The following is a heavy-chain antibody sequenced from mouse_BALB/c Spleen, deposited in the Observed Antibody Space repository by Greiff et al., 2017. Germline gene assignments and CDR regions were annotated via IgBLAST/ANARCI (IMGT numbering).Heavy chain of an antibody. CDR1: GYTFTDYV. CDR3: AIGYYGYDEFAY. V-gene: IGHV1-77*01. D-gene: IGHD2-2*01. CDR2: IYPGSGST. Sequence: VKLVESGPELVKPGASVKMSCKASGYTFTDYVISWVKQRTGQGLEWIGEIYPGSGSTYYNEKFKGKATLTADKSSNTAYMQLSSLTSEDSAVYFCAIGYYGYDEFAYWGQGTLVTVSA. J-gene: IGHJ3*01.